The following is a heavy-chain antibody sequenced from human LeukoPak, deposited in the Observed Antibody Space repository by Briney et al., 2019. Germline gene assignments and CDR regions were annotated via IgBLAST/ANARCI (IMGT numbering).Heavy chain of an antibody. J-gene: IGHJ4*02. CDR3: ARLLA. D-gene: IGHD2/OR15-2a*01. CDR2: INSGGNVI. CDR1: GFTFSSYE. Sequence: PGGSLRLSCAASGFTFSSYEMNWVRQAPGKGLEWVSYINSGGNVIYYADSVKGRFTISRDNAKNSVYLQINSLRAEDTAVYYCARLLARGQGTLVTVSS. V-gene: IGHV3-48*03.